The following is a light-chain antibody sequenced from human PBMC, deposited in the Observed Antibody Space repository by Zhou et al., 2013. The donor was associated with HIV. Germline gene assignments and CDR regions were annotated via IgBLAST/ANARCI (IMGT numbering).Light chain of an antibody. Sequence: EIVLTQSPGTLSLSPGERATLSCRASQSVSSTNLAWYQQKPGQAPRLLIYGASSRATGIPDRFSGSGSGTDFTLTISRLEPEDFAVYYCQQYNNWPWTFGQGTEGG. CDR1: QSVSSTN. CDR3: QQYNNWPWT. V-gene: IGKV3-20*01. J-gene: IGKJ1*01. CDR2: GAS.